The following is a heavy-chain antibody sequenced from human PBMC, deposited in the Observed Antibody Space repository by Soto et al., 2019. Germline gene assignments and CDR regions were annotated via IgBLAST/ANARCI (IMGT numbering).Heavy chain of an antibody. J-gene: IGHJ4*02. V-gene: IGHV1-69*01. Sequence: QVQLLQSGAEVKKPGSSVKVFCKASGGAFNTYTFSWVRQAPGQGLEWVGGIIPLYGTAKYAQKFQGRVTISADASTSTGYMELTSLTTDDTAVYYCARRLQGIGPALYYFDSWGQGTRVTVSS. CDR3: ARRLQGIGPALYYFDS. D-gene: IGHD3-16*01. CDR2: IIPLYGTA. CDR1: GGAFNTYT.